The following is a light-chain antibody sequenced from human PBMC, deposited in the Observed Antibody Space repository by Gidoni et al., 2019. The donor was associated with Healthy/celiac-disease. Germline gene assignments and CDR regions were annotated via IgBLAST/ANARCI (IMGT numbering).Light chain of an antibody. CDR2: KDS. CDR3: QSADSSGSVV. Sequence: YALTQPPSVSVSPGQTARITCSGDALPKQYAYWYQQKPGQAPVLVIYKDSERPSGIPGRFSGSSSGTTVTLTISGVQAEDEADYYCQSADSSGSVVFGGGTKLTVL. J-gene: IGLJ2*01. V-gene: IGLV3-25*03. CDR1: ALPKQY.